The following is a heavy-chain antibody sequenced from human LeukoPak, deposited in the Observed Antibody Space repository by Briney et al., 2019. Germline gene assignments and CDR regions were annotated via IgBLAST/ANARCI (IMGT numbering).Heavy chain of an antibody. J-gene: IGHJ4*02. V-gene: IGHV3-7*01. CDR2: IKQDGSAK. CDR1: GFTFSNYW. D-gene: IGHD6-6*01. CDR3: AREGAYSSSSDVDY. Sequence: AGGSLRLSCAASGFTFSNYWVSWGRQAPGKGLEWVANIKQDGSAKYYVDSVKGRFTISRDNVKNSLHLQMNSLRAEDTAVYYCAREGAYSSSSDVDYWGQGTLVTVSS.